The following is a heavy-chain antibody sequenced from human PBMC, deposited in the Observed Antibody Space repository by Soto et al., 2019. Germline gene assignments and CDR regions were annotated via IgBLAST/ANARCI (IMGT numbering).Heavy chain of an antibody. Sequence: GGSLRLSCAASGFTFSSYSMNWVRQPPGKGLEWVAYISGSSGAIKYADSVKGRSTISRDNAKNSMYLQMNSLRDEDTAVYYCVRGSIAQFDDWGQGTLVTV. V-gene: IGHV3-48*02. CDR1: GFTFSSYS. D-gene: IGHD6-6*01. CDR2: ISGSSGAI. CDR3: VRGSIAQFDD. J-gene: IGHJ4*02.